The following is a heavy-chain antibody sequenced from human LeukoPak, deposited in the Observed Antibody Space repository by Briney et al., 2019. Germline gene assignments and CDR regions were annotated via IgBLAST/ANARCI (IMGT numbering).Heavy chain of an antibody. CDR2: IRWNRVSI. J-gene: IGHJ3*02. Sequence: GGSLRLSRAASGFTSDDYAMHGVWDGPGEGLECGSGIRWNRVSIGYADSVKGRFTNSRDNAKNSLYLQMNSLRAEDTALYYCAILLWFGEERDAFDIWGQGTMVTVSS. D-gene: IGHD3-10*01. CDR3: AILLWFGEERDAFDI. CDR1: GFTSDDYA. V-gene: IGHV3-9*02.